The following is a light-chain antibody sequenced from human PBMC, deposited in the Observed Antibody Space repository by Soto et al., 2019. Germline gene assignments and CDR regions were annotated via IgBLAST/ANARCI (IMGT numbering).Light chain of an antibody. CDR1: QSLLHSNGYNY. V-gene: IGKV2-28*01. J-gene: IGKJ1*01. Sequence: DIVMTQSPLSLSVIPGEPASISCRSSQSLLHSNGYNYVDWYLQKPGQSPQLLIYLGSTRASGVPDRFSGGGSGTDFTLKISRVQAEDVGVYYCMQVLQPPRTFGRGTKVEIK. CDR3: MQVLQPPRT. CDR2: LGS.